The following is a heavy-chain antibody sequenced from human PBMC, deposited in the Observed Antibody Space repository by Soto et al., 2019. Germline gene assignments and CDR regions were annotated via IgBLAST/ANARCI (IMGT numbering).Heavy chain of an antibody. Sequence: QITLKESGPTLVKPTQTLTLTCTFSGFSLSTTGVGVSWSRQPPGKALEWLALIYWDDDKRYNPSLNSRLTITKDTSKNQVVLAMTNMDPVDTATYYCVQSRCGGDCLQSYSSHSYYGLDVWGQGTPVTVSS. CDR3: VQSRCGGDCLQSYSSHSYYGLDV. J-gene: IGHJ6*02. CDR1: GFSLSTTGVG. V-gene: IGHV2-5*02. CDR2: IYWDDDK. D-gene: IGHD2-21*02.